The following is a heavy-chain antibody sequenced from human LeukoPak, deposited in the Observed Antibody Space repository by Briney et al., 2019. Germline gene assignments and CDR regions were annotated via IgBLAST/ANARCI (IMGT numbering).Heavy chain of an antibody. CDR2: ITSGGNTV. J-gene: IGHJ4*02. V-gene: IGHV3-48*03. Sequence: GGSLRLSCAASGFTFSSFEMHWVRQAPGKGLEWISYITSGGNTVYYADSVEGRFTISRDNAKNSLYLQMNSLGAEDTAVYYCARRGTSSSWAHFDYWGQGTLVTVSS. CDR1: GFTFSSFE. CDR3: ARRGTSSSWAHFDY. D-gene: IGHD6-13*01.